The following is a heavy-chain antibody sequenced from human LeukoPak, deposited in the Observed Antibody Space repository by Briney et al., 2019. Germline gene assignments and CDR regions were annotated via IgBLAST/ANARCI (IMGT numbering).Heavy chain of an antibody. J-gene: IGHJ3*02. Sequence: GGSLRLSCAASGFTFSSYAMSWVRQAPGKGLEWVSAISGSGSTIHYADSVKGRFTISRDNAKKSLYLQMNSLRAEDTALYYCARDKSDAFDIWGQGTMVTVSS. CDR1: GFTFSSYA. CDR3: ARDKSDAFDI. CDR2: ISGSGSTI. V-gene: IGHV3-23*01.